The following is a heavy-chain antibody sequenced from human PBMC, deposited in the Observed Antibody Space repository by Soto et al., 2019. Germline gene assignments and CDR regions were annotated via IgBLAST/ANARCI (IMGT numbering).Heavy chain of an antibody. CDR3: VRDSAYSFDY. D-gene: IGHD2-21*01. V-gene: IGHV3-23*01. CDR1: GFTFSNSV. J-gene: IGHJ4*02. Sequence: GGSLRLSCAASGFTFSNSVMSWVRQAPGKGLEWVSSISGSGDNTYYADSVKGRFTISRDTAKNSLYLQMSSLRADDTAIYYCVRDSAYSFDYWGQGTLVTVSS. CDR2: ISGSGDNT.